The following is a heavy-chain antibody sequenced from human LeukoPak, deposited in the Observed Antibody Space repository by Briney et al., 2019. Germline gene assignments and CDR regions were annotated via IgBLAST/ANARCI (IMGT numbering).Heavy chain of an antibody. D-gene: IGHD6-19*01. Sequence: SETLSLTCTVSGGSISSYYWSWIRQPAGKGLEWIGRIYTSGSTNYNPSLKSRDTMSVDTSKNQFPLKLSSVTAADTAVYYCARDQEWLVIDYWGQGTLVTVSS. V-gene: IGHV4-4*07. CDR1: GGSISSYY. CDR3: ARDQEWLVIDY. J-gene: IGHJ4*02. CDR2: IYTSGST.